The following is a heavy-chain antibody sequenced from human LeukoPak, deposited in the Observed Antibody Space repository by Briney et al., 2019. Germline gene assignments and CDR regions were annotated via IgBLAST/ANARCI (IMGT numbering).Heavy chain of an antibody. CDR2: ISYDGSNK. Sequence: PGRSLRLSCAASGFTFSSYGMHWVRQAPGKGLEWVAVISYDGSNKYYADSVKGRFTISRDNSKNTLYLQMNSLRAEDTAVCYCAKDRPLNWNYDIQYYFDYWGQGTLVTVSS. CDR3: AKDRPLNWNYDIQYYFDY. V-gene: IGHV3-30*18. D-gene: IGHD1-7*01. CDR1: GFTFSSYG. J-gene: IGHJ4*02.